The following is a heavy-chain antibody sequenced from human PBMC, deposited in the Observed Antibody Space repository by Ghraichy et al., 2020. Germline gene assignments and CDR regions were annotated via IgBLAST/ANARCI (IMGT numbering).Heavy chain of an antibody. J-gene: IGHJ6*02. D-gene: IGHD6-13*01. V-gene: IGHV4-61*01. CDR3: ASLVGASAGTGGNYYYGMDV. CDR1: GGSVSSGSYY. CDR2: IYYSGST. Sequence: SETLSLTCTVSGGSVSSGSYYWSWIRQPPGKGLEWIGYIYYSGSTNYNPSLKSRVTISVDTSRNQFSLKLSSVTAADTAVYYCASLVGASAGTGGNYYYGMDVWGQGTTVTVSS.